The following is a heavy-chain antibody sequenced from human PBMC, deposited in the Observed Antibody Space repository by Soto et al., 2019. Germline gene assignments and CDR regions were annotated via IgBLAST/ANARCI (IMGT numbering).Heavy chain of an antibody. CDR1: GCSISSYY. D-gene: IGHD3-9*01. J-gene: IGHJ6*02. CDR3: ARLAYDILTGYYPDHYYYGMDV. CDR2: IYYSGST. V-gene: IGHV4-59*08. Sequence: PSETLSLTCTVSGCSISSYYWSWIRQPPGKGLEWIGYIYYSGSTNYNPSLKSRVTISVDTSKNQFSLKLSSVTAADTAVYYCARLAYDILTGYYPDHYYYGMDVWGQGTTVTVSS.